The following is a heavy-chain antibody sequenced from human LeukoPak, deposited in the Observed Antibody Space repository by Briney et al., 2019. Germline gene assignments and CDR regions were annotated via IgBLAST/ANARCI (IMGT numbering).Heavy chain of an antibody. V-gene: IGHV4-59*11. CDR1: GGSISSHY. D-gene: IGHD1-7*01. Sequence: SETLSLTCTVSGGSISSHYWSWIRQPPGKGLEWIGYIYYSGSTNYNPSLKSRVTISVDTSKNQFSLKLSSVTAADTAVYYCAGEGKTGTTLWFAIDPWGQGTLVTVSS. J-gene: IGHJ5*02. CDR3: AGEGKTGTTLWFAIDP. CDR2: IYYSGST.